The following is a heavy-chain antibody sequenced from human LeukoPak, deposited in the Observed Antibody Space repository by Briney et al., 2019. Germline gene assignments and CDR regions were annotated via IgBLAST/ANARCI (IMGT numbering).Heavy chain of an antibody. V-gene: IGHV3-23*01. CDR3: ARAAEYCSGGSCYSRYGMDV. Sequence: GGSLRLSCAASGFTFSSYAMSRVRQAPGKGLEWVSAISGSGGSTYYADSVKGRFTISRDNSKNTLYLQMNSLRAEDTAVYYCARAAEYCSGGSCYSRYGMDVWGQGTTVTVSS. D-gene: IGHD2-15*01. CDR2: ISGSGGST. CDR1: GFTFSSYA. J-gene: IGHJ6*02.